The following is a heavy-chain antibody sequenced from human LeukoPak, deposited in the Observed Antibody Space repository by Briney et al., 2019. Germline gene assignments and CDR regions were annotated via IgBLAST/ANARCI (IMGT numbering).Heavy chain of an antibody. CDR2: MNPNSGNT. J-gene: IGHJ6*02. CDR3: AGGRSNYPWYYYYYGMDV. CDR1: GYTFTSYD. V-gene: IGHV1-8*01. D-gene: IGHD4-11*01. Sequence: WASVKVSCKASGYTFTSYDINWVRQATGQGLEWMGWMNPNSGNTGYAQKFQGRVTMTRNTSISTAYMELSSLRSEDTAVYYCAGGRSNYPWYYYYYGMDVWGQGTTVTVSS.